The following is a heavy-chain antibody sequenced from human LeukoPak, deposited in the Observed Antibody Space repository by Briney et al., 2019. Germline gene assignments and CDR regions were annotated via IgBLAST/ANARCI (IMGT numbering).Heavy chain of an antibody. CDR2: ISTYSANT. V-gene: IGHV1-18*01. CDR1: GYTFTTYG. D-gene: IGHD3-9*01. J-gene: IGHJ5*02. Sequence: ASVKVSCKASGYTFTTYGVSWVRQAPGQGLEWMGWISTYSANTNYAQKFQGRVTMSTDTSTSTAYMELRSLTFDDTAIYYCAKDWHILTGRNCFDPWGQGTLVTVSS. CDR3: AKDWHILTGRNCFDP.